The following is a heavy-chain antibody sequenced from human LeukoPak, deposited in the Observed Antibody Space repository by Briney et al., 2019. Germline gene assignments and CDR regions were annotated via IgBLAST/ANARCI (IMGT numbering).Heavy chain of an antibody. CDR1: GYSFTNYW. D-gene: IGHD1-14*01. CDR3: ARHDGRTVTATDY. CDR2: IYPADSDT. J-gene: IGHJ4*02. V-gene: IGHV5-51*01. Sequence: RGESLKISCKGSGYSFTNYWIGWVRQMPGKGLEWMGIIYPADSDTRYSPSFQGQVTISADKSISTAYLQWSSLKASDTAMYFCARHDGRTVTATDYWGQGTLVTVSS.